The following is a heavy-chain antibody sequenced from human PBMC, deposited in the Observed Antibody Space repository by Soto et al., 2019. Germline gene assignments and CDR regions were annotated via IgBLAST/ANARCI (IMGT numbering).Heavy chain of an antibody. J-gene: IGHJ5*02. CDR3: ARGKRGMKSIDP. V-gene: IGHV4-34*01. CDR1: GGSFSGYY. Sequence: ETLSLTCAVYGGSFSGYYWSWIRQPPGKGLEWIGEINHSGSTNYNPSLKSRVTISVDTSKNQFSLKLSSVTAADTAVYYCARGKRGMKSIDPWGQGTLVTVSS. CDR2: INHSGST.